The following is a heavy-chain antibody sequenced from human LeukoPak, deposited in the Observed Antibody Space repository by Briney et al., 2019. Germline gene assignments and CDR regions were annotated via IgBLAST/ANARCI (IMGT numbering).Heavy chain of an antibody. V-gene: IGHV4-59*01. Sequence: SSETLSLTCTVSGGSISSYYWSWIRQPPGKGLEWIGYIYYSGSTNYNPSLKSRVTISVDTSKNQFSLKLSSVTAADTAVYYCAGAVVPAAMRGNWFDPWGQGTLVTVSS. CDR3: AGAVVPAAMRGNWFDP. D-gene: IGHD2-2*01. CDR1: GGSISSYY. J-gene: IGHJ5*02. CDR2: IYYSGST.